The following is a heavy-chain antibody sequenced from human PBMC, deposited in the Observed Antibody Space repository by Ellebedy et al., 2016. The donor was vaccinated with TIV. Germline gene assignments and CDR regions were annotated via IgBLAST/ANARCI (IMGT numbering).Heavy chain of an antibody. CDR1: GGSFSSYA. D-gene: IGHD5-18*01. J-gene: IGHJ6*02. V-gene: IGHV1-69*04. CDR3: ARTHTAMFEYKNGMDV. CDR2: IIPILGTA. Sequence: AASVKVSCKASGGSFSSYAINWVRQAPGQGLEWMGRIIPILGTADYAQKFQDRVTIIADKSTSTTFMELSSLRSDDTAVYYCARTHTAMFEYKNGMDVWGQGTTVTVSS.